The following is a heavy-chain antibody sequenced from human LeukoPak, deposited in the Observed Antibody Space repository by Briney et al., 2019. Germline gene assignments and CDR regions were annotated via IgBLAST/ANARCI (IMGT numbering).Heavy chain of an antibody. Sequence: GESLKISCKGSGYSFTSYWIGWVRQMSGKGLEWIGNIYPGDSDTRYSPSFQGQVTISADKSISTAYLQWSSLKASDTAMYYCARQRRAADASTKSYYFDYWGQGTLVTVSS. D-gene: IGHD6-13*01. J-gene: IGHJ4*02. CDR2: IYPGDSDT. CDR1: GYSFTSYW. V-gene: IGHV5-51*01. CDR3: ARQRRAADASTKSYYFDY.